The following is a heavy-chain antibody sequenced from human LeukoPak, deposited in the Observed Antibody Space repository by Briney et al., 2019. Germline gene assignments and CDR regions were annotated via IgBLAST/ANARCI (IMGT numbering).Heavy chain of an antibody. D-gene: IGHD6-6*01. CDR1: GGSITNYY. CDR3: AGGRVRSLVDY. V-gene: IGHV4-59*01. J-gene: IGHJ4*02. Sequence: SETLSLTCTVSGGSITNYYWTWIRQPPGKGLEWIGYIFYTGSDNSNYNPSLRSRVTMSVDTSKNQFSLKLSSVTAADTAVYYCAGGRVRSLVDYWGQGTLVTVSS. CDR2: IFYTGSDNS.